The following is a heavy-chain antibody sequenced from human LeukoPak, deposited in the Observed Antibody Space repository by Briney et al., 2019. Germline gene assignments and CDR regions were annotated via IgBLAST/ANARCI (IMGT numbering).Heavy chain of an antibody. CDR1: EFTVSTNH. D-gene: IGHD2-15*01. Sequence: PGGSLRLSCAASEFTVSTNHMSWVSQAPGKGLEWVSAISGSGGSTYYADSVKGRFTISRDNSKNTLYLQMNSLRAEDTAVYYCAKDQAPATPEDAFDIWGQGTMVTVSS. CDR2: ISGSGGST. CDR3: AKDQAPATPEDAFDI. V-gene: IGHV3-23*01. J-gene: IGHJ3*02.